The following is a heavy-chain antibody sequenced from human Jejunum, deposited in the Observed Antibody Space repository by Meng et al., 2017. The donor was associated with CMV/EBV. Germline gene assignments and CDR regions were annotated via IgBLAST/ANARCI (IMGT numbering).Heavy chain of an antibody. D-gene: IGHD3-3*01. CDR2: VSPSGST. CDR3: AREWIWSGPMED. J-gene: IGHJ1*01. V-gene: IGHV4-4*07. CDR1: GGSINTYF. Sequence: QGDLNGPGPGLVKPPETLSLTCTVSGGSINTYFWSWMWQPAGKGLEWIGRVSPSGSTEYNPSLESRVTLSVDTSENQLSLKVNSVTAADTAVYFCAREWIWSGPMEDWGQGTLVTVSS.